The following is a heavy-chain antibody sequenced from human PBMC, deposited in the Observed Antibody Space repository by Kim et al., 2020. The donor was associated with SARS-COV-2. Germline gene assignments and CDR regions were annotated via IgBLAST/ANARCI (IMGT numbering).Heavy chain of an antibody. Sequence: SVKVSCKASGGTLSSYAISWVRQAPGQGLEWMGGIIPVFGTANYAQKFQGRVTITADESTSTAYMELSSLRSEDTAVYYCASDPYGMDVWGQGTTFTVSS. V-gene: IGHV1-69*13. CDR3: ASDPYGMDV. J-gene: IGHJ6*02. CDR1: GGTLSSYA. CDR2: IIPVFGTA.